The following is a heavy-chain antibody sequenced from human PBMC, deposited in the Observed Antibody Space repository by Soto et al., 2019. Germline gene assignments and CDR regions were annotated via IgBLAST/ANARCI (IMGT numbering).Heavy chain of an antibody. V-gene: IGHV4-59*01. CDR2: IYYSGST. CDR1: GGSISSYY. J-gene: IGHJ6*02. D-gene: IGHD6-13*01. CDR3: ARDQVVGIAAPYYYGMGV. Sequence: QVQLQESGPGLVKPSETLSLTCTVSGGSISSYYWSWIRQPPGKGLEWIGYIYYSGSTNYNPSLKSRVTISVDTSKHQFSLKLSSVTAADTAVYYCARDQVVGIAAPYYYGMGVWGQGTTVTVSS.